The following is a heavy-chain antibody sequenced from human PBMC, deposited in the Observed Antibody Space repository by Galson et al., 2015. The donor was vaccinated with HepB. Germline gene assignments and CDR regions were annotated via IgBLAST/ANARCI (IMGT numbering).Heavy chain of an antibody. Sequence: SVKVSCKASGGTFSSYAISWVRQAPGQGLEWMGGIIPIFGTANYAQKFQGRVTITADESTSTAYMELSSLRSEDTAVYYCARSWLRRYDYVWGSYRSPNWFDPWGQGTLVTVSS. CDR3: ARSWLRRYDYVWGSYRSPNWFDP. CDR2: IIPIFGTA. CDR1: GGTFSSYA. D-gene: IGHD3-16*02. J-gene: IGHJ5*02. V-gene: IGHV1-69*13.